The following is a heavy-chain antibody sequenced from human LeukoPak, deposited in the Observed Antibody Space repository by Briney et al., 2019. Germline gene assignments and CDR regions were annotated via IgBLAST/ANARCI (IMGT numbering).Heavy chain of an antibody. V-gene: IGHV3-30*02. CDR1: GFTFSSYG. D-gene: IGHD2-2*01. Sequence: GGSLRLSCAASGFTFSSYGMHWVRQAPGKGLEWVAFIRYDGSNKYYADSVKGRFTISRDNSKNTLYLQMNSLRAEDTAVYYCARGVVVVPAAIDAFDIWGQGTMVTVSS. CDR2: IRYDGSNK. J-gene: IGHJ3*02. CDR3: ARGVVVVPAAIDAFDI.